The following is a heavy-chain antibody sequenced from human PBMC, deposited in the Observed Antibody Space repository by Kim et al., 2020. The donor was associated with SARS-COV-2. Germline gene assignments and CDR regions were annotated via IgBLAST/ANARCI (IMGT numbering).Heavy chain of an antibody. CDR3: ARDMGNYFDC. J-gene: IGHJ4*02. Sequence: SETLSLTCTVSGGSISSGVYFWSWIRQHPGKGLEWIGYVYYSGSTYYNPSLKSRLTISVDTSKNQFSLKLSSVTAADTAVYYCARDMGNYFDCWGQGTLVTVSS. CDR2: VYYSGST. V-gene: IGHV4-31*03. CDR1: GGSISSGVYF. D-gene: IGHD1-26*01.